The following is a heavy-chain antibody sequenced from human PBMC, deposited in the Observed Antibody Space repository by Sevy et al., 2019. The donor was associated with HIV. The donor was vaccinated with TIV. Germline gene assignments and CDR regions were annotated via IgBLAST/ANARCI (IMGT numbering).Heavy chain of an antibody. Sequence: GGSLRLSCAASGFTFSNYAMHWVRQAPGKGLEWVAAIWNDGSKKYYADSVKGRLIVSRDNSKSTLSLQMNSLSVEDMAVYYCARESGSDWYFDYWGQGSLVTVSS. CDR2: IWNDGSKK. D-gene: IGHD6-19*01. CDR3: ARESGSDWYFDY. V-gene: IGHV3-33*01. CDR1: GFTFSNYA. J-gene: IGHJ4*02.